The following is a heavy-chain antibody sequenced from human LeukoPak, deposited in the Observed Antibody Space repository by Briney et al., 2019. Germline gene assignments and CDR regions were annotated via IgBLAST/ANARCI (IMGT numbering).Heavy chain of an antibody. CDR3: ATSTVVTPHDAFDI. D-gene: IGHD4-23*01. Sequence: GGSLRLSCAASGFTFSDYYMSWIRQAPGKGLEWVSYISSSGSTIYYADSVKGRFTISRDNAKNSLYLQMNSLRAEDTAVYYCATSTVVTPHDAFDIWGQGTMVTVSS. V-gene: IGHV3-11*01. CDR1: GFTFSDYY. J-gene: IGHJ3*02. CDR2: ISSSGSTI.